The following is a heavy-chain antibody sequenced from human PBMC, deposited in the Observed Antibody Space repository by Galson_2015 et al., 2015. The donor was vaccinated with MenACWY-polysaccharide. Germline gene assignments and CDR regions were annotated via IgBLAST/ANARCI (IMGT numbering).Heavy chain of an antibody. CDR1: GFILSAYS. Sequence: SLRLSCAASGFILSAYSMTWVRQAPGKGLEWVSYISGDSRTIFYAESMKGRFTISRDNAGNSLYLQMNSLRNEDTALYYCARDSGTAGADDFWGQGTLVTVSA. J-gene: IGHJ4*02. CDR3: ARDSGTAGADDF. CDR2: ISGDSRTI. D-gene: IGHD6-13*01. V-gene: IGHV3-48*02.